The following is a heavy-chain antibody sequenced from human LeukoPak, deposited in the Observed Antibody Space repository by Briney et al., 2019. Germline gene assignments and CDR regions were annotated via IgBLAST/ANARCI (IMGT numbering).Heavy chain of an antibody. D-gene: IGHD4-17*01. CDR3: ARETDYGPSHFDF. CDR2: FYTSGGP. J-gene: IGHJ4*02. CDR1: GGSISSGSYY. Sequence: SQTLSLTCAVSGGSISSGSYYWSWIRQPAGKGLEWIGRFYTSGGPNYNPSLESRVTISLDTSRNQFSLRLTSVTAADTAVYYCARETDYGPSHFDFWGQGTLVTVSS. V-gene: IGHV4-61*02.